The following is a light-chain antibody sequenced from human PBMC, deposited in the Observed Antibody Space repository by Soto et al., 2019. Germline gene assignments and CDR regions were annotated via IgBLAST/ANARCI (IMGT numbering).Light chain of an antibody. J-gene: IGLJ1*01. V-gene: IGLV2-8*01. CDR3: SSYGGSNTFGV. CDR2: EVS. CDR1: SSDVGGYNY. Sequence: QSALTQPSSASGSLGQSVTISCTGTSSDVGGYNYVSWYQQHPGKAPKLMIYEVSKRPSGVPDRFSGSKSGNTASLTVSGLQAEDEADYYCSSYGGSNTFGVFGTGTKLTVL.